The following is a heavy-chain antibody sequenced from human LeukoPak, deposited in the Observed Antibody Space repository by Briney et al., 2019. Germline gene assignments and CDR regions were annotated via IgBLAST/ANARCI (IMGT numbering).Heavy chain of an antibody. J-gene: IGHJ4*02. Sequence: GGSLRLSCAASGFTFSSYWMSWVRQAPGKGLGRVANIKQDGSEKYYVDSVKGRFTISRDNAKNSLYLQMNSLRAEDTAVYYCAREVVVVSLYYFDYWGQGTLVTVSS. D-gene: IGHD2-15*01. V-gene: IGHV3-7*03. CDR2: IKQDGSEK. CDR3: AREVVVVSLYYFDY. CDR1: GFTFSSYW.